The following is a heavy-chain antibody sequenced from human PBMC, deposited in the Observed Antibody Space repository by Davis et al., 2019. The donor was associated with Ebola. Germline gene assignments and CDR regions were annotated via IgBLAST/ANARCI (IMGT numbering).Heavy chain of an antibody. Sequence: GESLKISCAASGFTVSSNYMSWVRQAPGKGLEWVSVIYSGGSTYYADSVKGRFTISRDNSKSTLFLQMNSLRAEDTAVYYCARDLNGDTPFDFWGQGTQVTVSS. D-gene: IGHD4-17*01. CDR3: ARDLNGDTPFDF. CDR1: GFTVSSNY. J-gene: IGHJ4*02. V-gene: IGHV3-53*01. CDR2: IYSGGST.